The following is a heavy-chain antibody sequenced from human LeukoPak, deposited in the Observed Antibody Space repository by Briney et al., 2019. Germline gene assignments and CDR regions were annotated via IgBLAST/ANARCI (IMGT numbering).Heavy chain of an antibody. J-gene: IGHJ4*02. V-gene: IGHV1-2*06. D-gene: IGHD3-16*01. CDR2: IDVNSGDT. CDR3: ARYIGGSGWC. CDR1: GYTFTGSY. Sequence: ASVKVSCKTSGYTFTGSYVHWVRQAPGQGLEWMGRIDVNSGDTYLAQKFQGRVTLTRDTSISTDYLELSSLNSDDSAVYYCARYIGGSGWCWGQGVLVTVSS.